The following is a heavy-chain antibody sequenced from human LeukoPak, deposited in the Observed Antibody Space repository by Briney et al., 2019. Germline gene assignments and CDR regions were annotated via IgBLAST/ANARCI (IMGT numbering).Heavy chain of an antibody. CDR1: GYSISSGYS. J-gene: IGHJ5*02. Sequence: SXTLSLTCAVFGYSISSGYSWGWIRRPPGKGLEWIGSIYHSGSTYYNPSLKSRVTLSVDTSKNQFSLKLSSVTAADTAVYYCARHGPESSSWPNWFDHWGQGTLVTVSS. CDR2: IYHSGST. V-gene: IGHV4-38-2*01. D-gene: IGHD6-13*01. CDR3: ARHGPESSSWPNWFDH.